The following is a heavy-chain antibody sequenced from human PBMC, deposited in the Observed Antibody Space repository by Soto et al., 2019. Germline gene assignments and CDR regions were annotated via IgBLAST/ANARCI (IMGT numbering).Heavy chain of an antibody. Sequence: GGSLRLSCAASGFTFSSYAMHWVRQAPGKGLEWVAVISYDGSNKYYAEYVKGRFTISRDNSKNTLYLQMNSLRAEDTAVYYCARVAHRGDYYGSGSYYEGLGYWGQGTTVTVSS. CDR2: ISYDGSNK. J-gene: IGHJ6*02. V-gene: IGHV3-30-3*01. CDR1: GFTFSSYA. CDR3: ARVAHRGDYYGSGSYYEGLGY. D-gene: IGHD3-10*01.